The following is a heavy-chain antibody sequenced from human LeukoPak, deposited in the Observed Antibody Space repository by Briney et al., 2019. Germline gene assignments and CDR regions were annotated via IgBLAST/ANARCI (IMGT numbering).Heavy chain of an antibody. V-gene: IGHV4-34*01. CDR1: GGSFSGYY. Sequence: SETLSLTCAVYGGSFSGYYWSWIRQPPGKGLEWIGEINHGGSTNYNPSLKSRVTISVDTSKNQFSLKLSSVTAADTAVYYCARFTGKGVDYWGQETLVTVSS. CDR2: INHGGST. D-gene: IGHD1-14*01. CDR3: ARFTGKGVDY. J-gene: IGHJ4*02.